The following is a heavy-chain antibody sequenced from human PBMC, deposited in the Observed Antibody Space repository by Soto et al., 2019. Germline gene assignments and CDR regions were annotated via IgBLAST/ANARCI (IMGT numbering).Heavy chain of an antibody. CDR2: IYYSGGT. V-gene: IGHV4-39*01. Sequence: SETLSLTCTVSGGSISSSSYYWGWIRQPPGKGLEWIGSIYYSGGTYYNPSLKSRVTISVDTSKNKFSLKLSSVTAADKAVYYCARHGEFSYDSSGYYYWGQGTLVTVSS. CDR1: GGSISSSSYY. D-gene: IGHD3-22*01. J-gene: IGHJ4*02. CDR3: ARHGEFSYDSSGYYY.